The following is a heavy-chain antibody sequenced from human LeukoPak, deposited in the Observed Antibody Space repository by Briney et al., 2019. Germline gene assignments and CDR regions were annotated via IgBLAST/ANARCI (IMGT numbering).Heavy chain of an antibody. V-gene: IGHV3-74*01. CDR2: INSDGSST. J-gene: IGHJ6*02. Sequence: GGSLRLSCAASGFTFTNAWMHWVRQAPGKGLVWVSRINSDGSSTSYADSVKGRFTISRDNAKNTLYLQMDSLRAEDTAVYYCARDLSGPNPLYYYGMDVWGQGTTVTVSS. CDR3: ARDLSGPNPLYYYGMDV. CDR1: GFTFTNAW. D-gene: IGHD2-15*01.